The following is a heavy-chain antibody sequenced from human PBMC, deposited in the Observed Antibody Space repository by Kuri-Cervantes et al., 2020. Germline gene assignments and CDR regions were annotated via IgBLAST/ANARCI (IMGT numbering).Heavy chain of an antibody. CDR1: GFTFSSYW. CDR3: ARVSAAGPDAFDI. J-gene: IGHJ3*02. D-gene: IGHD6-13*01. CDR2: IKQEGTDR. V-gene: IGHV3-7*02. Sequence: GESLKISCSAAGFTFSSYWMSWVRQTPGKGLEWVASIKQEGTDRYYGDFVKGRFTISRDNAKNSLYLQMNSLRAEDTAVYYCARVSAAGPDAFDIWGQGTMVTVSS.